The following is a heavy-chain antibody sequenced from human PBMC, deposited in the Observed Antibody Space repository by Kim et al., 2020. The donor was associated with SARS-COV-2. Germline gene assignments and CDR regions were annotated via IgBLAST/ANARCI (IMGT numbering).Heavy chain of an antibody. V-gene: IGHV1-58*01. CDR3: AADNILAAAGNSVVPPKDY. D-gene: IGHD6-13*01. Sequence: SVKVSCKASGFTFTSSAVQWVRQARGQRLEWIGWIVVGSGNTNYAQKFQERVTITRDMSTSTAYMELSSLRSEDTAVYYCAADNILAAAGNSVVPPKDYWGQGTLVTVSS. J-gene: IGHJ4*02. CDR1: GFTFTSSA. CDR2: IVVGSGNT.